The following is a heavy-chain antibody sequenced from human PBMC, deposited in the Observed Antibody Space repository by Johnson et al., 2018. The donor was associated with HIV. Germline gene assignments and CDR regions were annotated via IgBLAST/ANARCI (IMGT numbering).Heavy chain of an antibody. Sequence: VQLVESGGDLVKPGGSLRLSCAASGFTFSDAWMNWVRQAPGKGLEWVGRLKSKSDGGTIDYAAPVKGRFTISRDGSKNTLYLHMNSLKTEDTGVYYCAREARRYHYDSSNDAFDIWGQGTIVTVSS. CDR2: LKSKSDGGTI. D-gene: IGHD3-22*01. J-gene: IGHJ3*02. CDR3: AREARRYHYDSSNDAFDI. CDR1: GFTFSDAW. V-gene: IGHV3-15*01.